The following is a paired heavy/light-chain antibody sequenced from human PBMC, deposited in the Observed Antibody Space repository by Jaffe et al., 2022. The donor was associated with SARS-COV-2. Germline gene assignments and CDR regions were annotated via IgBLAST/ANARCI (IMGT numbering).Light chain of an antibody. CDR2: ENN. V-gene: IGLV1-51*02. Sequence: QSVLTQPPSVSAAPGQKVTISCSGSSSNIGNNHVSWYQQVPGTAPKLLIYENNKRPSGIPDRFSGSKSGTSATLGITGLQTGDEADYYCGAWDGSLSTGVFGGGTSLTVL. CDR3: GAWDGSLSTGV. CDR1: SSNIGNNH. J-gene: IGLJ3*02.
Heavy chain of an antibody. Sequence: EVQLVESGGDLVQPGGSLRLSCAASGFTFNSYAMTWVRRAPGKGLDWVSSISDSTDSTYYAESVRGRFTISRDNSKNTLYLQMNGLRVEDTAVYYCAKGKVFDSGLDCWGQGTLVTVSS. CDR3: AKGKVFDSGLDC. J-gene: IGHJ4*02. V-gene: IGHV3-23*04. CDR1: GFTFNSYA. CDR2: ISDSTDST. D-gene: IGHD6-19*01.